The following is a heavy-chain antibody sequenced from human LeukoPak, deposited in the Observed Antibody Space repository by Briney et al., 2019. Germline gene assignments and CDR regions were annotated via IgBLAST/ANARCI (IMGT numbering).Heavy chain of an antibody. D-gene: IGHD3-22*01. CDR1: GFTFSSYR. V-gene: IGHV3-7*01. Sequence: GGSLRLSCAASGFTFSSYRMSWVRQAPGKGLEWVANIKQDGSEKYYVDSVKCRFTISRDNAKNSLYLQMNSLRAEDTAVYYCARGLTAVVPFDYWGQGTLVTVSS. CDR3: ARGLTAVVPFDY. J-gene: IGHJ4*02. CDR2: IKQDGSEK.